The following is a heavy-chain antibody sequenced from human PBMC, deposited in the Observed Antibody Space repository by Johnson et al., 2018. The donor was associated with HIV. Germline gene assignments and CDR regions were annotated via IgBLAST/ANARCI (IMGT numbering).Heavy chain of an antibody. Sequence: QEQLVESGGGVVQPGGSLRLSCAASRFTFSNYDMHWVRQAPGKGLEWVAFIRYDGSNKYYADSVKGRFTISRDNSKNTLYLQMNSLRDEDTSVYYCARGLTMIVVVDAFDIWGQGTMVTVSS. CDR3: ARGLTMIVVVDAFDI. CDR2: IRYDGSNK. V-gene: IGHV3-30*02. D-gene: IGHD3-22*01. J-gene: IGHJ3*02. CDR1: RFTFSNYD.